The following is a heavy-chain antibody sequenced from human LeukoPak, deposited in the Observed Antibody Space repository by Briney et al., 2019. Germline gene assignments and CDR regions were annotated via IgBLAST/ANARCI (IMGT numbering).Heavy chain of an antibody. CDR3: ARGGTYYYRYYYMDV. D-gene: IGHD3-10*01. V-gene: IGHV3-30*01. CDR1: EFTFSNHA. CDR2: MPFDGSHI. J-gene: IGHJ6*03. Sequence: GGSLRLSCTASEFTFSNHAMNWVRQAPGKVLDWVAVMPFDGSHIYYADSVKGRFTISRDNSNNPLFLQMNSLNVDDTAVYHCARGGTYYYRYYYMDVWGKGTTVTVSS.